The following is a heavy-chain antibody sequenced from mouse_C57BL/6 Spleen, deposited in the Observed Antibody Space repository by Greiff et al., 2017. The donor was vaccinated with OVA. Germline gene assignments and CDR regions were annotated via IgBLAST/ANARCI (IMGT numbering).Heavy chain of an antibody. CDR2: IYPGDGDT. CDR3: AREDYYGSSWFAY. D-gene: IGHD1-1*01. Sequence: LVESGAELVKPGASVKISCKASGYAFSSYWMNWVKQRPGKGLEWIGQIYPGDGDTNYNGKFKGKATLTADKSSSTAYMQLSSLTSEDSAVYFCAREDYYGSSWFAYWGQGTLVTVSA. CDR1: GYAFSSYW. V-gene: IGHV1-80*01. J-gene: IGHJ3*01.